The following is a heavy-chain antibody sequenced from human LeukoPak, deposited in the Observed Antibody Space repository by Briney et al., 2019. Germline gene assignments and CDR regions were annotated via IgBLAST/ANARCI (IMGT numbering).Heavy chain of an antibody. CDR1: GVTLSNYA. Sequence: KTGGSLRLSCVASGVTLSNYAMSWVRQAPGKGLEWVSAISGSGGSTYYADSVKGRFTISRDNSKNTLYLQMNSLRAEDTAVYYCAKESSGWYRHFDYWGQGTLVTVSS. J-gene: IGHJ4*02. D-gene: IGHD6-19*01. V-gene: IGHV3-23*01. CDR2: ISGSGGST. CDR3: AKESSGWYRHFDY.